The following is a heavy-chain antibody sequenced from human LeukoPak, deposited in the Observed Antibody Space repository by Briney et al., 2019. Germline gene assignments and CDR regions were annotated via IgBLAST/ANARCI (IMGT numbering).Heavy chain of an antibody. D-gene: IGHD5-24*01. CDR1: AYSFTTDW. V-gene: IGHV5-51*01. CDR3: ACRKLLDTWPDP. Sequence: RPGESLKISCKASAYSFTTDWIGWVRQMPGKGLEWMGVIYPGDSRTRYNPSFQGQITISADQSTSTAYLQWGSLKASDTAMYYCACRKLLDTWPDPWGQGTLVTVSS. J-gene: IGHJ5*02. CDR2: IYPGDSRT.